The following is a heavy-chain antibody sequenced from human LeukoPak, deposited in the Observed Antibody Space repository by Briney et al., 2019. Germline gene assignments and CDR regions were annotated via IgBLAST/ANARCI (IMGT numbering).Heavy chain of an antibody. CDR3: ARVTGDRRGHAFDI. J-gene: IGHJ3*02. CDR2: INPNSDGT. CDR1: GYTFTGYY. D-gene: IGHD7-27*01. V-gene: IGHV1-2*02. Sequence: ASVKVSCKASGYTFTGYYMHWVRQAPGQGLEWMGWINPNSDGTNYAQKFQGRVTMTRDTSISTAYMELSRLRSDDTAVYYCARVTGDRRGHAFDIWGQGTMVTVSS.